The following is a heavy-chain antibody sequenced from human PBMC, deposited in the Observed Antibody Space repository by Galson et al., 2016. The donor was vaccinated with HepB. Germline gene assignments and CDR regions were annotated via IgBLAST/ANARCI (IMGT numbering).Heavy chain of an antibody. Sequence: ETLSLTCTVSGASFSGFYWNWIRQPAGKGPEWIGRIFDNENTNYNPSLKSRITMSLDTSRNQFSLKLSSVTAADTAVYYCTRLSGGPIAWGQGILVTVFS. CDR1: GASFSGFY. V-gene: IGHV4-4*07. CDR3: TRLSGGPIA. D-gene: IGHD3-16*01. J-gene: IGHJ4*02. CDR2: IFDNENT.